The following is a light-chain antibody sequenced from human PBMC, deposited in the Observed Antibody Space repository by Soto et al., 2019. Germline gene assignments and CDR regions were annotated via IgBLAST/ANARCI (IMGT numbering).Light chain of an antibody. V-gene: IGLV1-40*01. CDR2: GNS. Sequence: QSVLTQPPSVSGAPGQRVTIYCTGSSSNIGAGYDVHWYQQLPGTAPKLLIYGNSNRPSGVPDRFSGSKSGTLASLAITGLQAEDEADYYCQSYDSSLSAVVFGVGTKLTVL. CDR3: QSYDSSLSAVV. CDR1: SSNIGAGYD. J-gene: IGLJ2*01.